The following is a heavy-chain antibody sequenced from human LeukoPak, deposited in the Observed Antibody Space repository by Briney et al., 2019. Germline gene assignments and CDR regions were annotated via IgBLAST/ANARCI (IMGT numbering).Heavy chain of an antibody. J-gene: IGHJ4*02. Sequence: SVKVSCKASGGTFSSCAISWVRQAPGQGLEWMGEIIPIFGTANYAQKFQGRVTITTDESTGTAYTELSSLRSEDTAVYYCARGEPGDSSGYYVWGQGTLVTVSS. CDR1: GGTFSSCA. CDR3: ARGEPGDSSGYYV. V-gene: IGHV1-69*05. CDR2: IIPIFGTA. D-gene: IGHD3-22*01.